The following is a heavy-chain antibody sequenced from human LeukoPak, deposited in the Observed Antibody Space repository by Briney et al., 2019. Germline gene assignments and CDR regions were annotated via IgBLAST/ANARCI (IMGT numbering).Heavy chain of an antibody. CDR1: GGSMIRTDYY. Sequence: SETLSLTCTVSGGSMIRTDYYWGWIRQPPGKGLEWIGSVYHSGTTYFNPSLESRVSVSVDTSKSQFSLRLSSVTAADTAVYYCATSYVSNFYWGQGTLVTVSS. CDR2: VYHSGTT. V-gene: IGHV4-39*01. CDR3: ATSYVSNFY. D-gene: IGHD3-10*02. J-gene: IGHJ4*02.